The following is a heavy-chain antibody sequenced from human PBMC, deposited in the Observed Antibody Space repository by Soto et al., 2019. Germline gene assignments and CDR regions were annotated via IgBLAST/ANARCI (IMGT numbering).Heavy chain of an antibody. CDR2: IWTDGNIR. J-gene: IGHJ4*02. D-gene: IGHD1-1*01. V-gene: IGHV3-33*01. Sequence: QVQLVESGGGVVQPGRSLRLSCAASGFMFTNHGMHWVRAAPGKGLEWVAVIWTDGNIRYYADSVKGRFTVSRDTSNNTLYLQMNNLRAEDTGMYYWVRGENWSVEASDYSGQGTLVTVSS. CDR1: GFMFTNHG. CDR3: VRGENWSVEASDY.